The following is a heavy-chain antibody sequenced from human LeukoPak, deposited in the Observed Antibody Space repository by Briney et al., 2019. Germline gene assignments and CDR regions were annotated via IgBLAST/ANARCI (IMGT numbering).Heavy chain of an antibody. D-gene: IGHD3-3*01. Sequence: SGPTLSHLPHPLTLTCTFSGFSLTTSRRSVSWIRQPPGKTLEWLSLSDWYDDKYHITSPKTRPTFINDTSKYQLVLTMTQMDPVETATYYCARKSGHDAFEIWGQGTMVTVSS. CDR2: SDWYDDK. V-gene: IGHV2-70*01. CDR1: GFSLTTSRRS. J-gene: IGHJ3*02. CDR3: ARKSGHDAFEI.